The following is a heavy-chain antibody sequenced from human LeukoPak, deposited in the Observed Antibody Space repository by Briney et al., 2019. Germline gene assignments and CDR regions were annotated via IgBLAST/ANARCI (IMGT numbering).Heavy chain of an antibody. CDR2: ISTKGGST. V-gene: IGHV3-64D*06. CDR3: VKGGAYTYDSSFDY. Sequence: GGSLRLSCSASGFTFSSYAMHWVRQAPGKGLEYVSVISTKGGSTYYADSVKGRFTISRDNSKNSPYLQMSSLRADDTAVYYCVKGGAYTYDSSFDYWGQGTLVTVSS. D-gene: IGHD5-18*01. CDR1: GFTFSSYA. J-gene: IGHJ4*02.